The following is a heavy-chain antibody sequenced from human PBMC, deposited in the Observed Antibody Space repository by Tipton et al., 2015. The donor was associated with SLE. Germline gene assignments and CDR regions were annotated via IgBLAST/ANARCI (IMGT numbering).Heavy chain of an antibody. CDR1: GGSISGYC. CDR3: ARDRYCGAGGCFDWYFDL. J-gene: IGHJ2*01. V-gene: IGHV4-59*01. D-gene: IGHD2-15*01. Sequence: TLSLTCTVSGGSISGYCWSWVRQPPGQGLEWIGYIHYRGSTNYNPSLKSRVTISLDTSENQFSLKLSSVTAADTAVYYCARDRYCGAGGCFDWYFDLWGRGTLVTVSS. CDR2: IHYRGST.